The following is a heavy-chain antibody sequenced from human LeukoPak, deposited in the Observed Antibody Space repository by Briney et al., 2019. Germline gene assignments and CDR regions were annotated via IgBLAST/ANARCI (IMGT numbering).Heavy chain of an antibody. CDR3: GCIATVEIYFDY. CDR1: GGSISSSSFY. J-gene: IGHJ4*02. D-gene: IGHD5-24*01. V-gene: IGHV4-39*01. Sequence: SETLSLTCTVSGGSISSSSFYWGWIRQPPGKGLEWIGNMYYSGSTYYNPSLKSRVTISVDTSKNQFSLKLTSVTAADSAVYYCGCIATVEIYFDYWGQGPLVTVSS. CDR2: MYYSGST.